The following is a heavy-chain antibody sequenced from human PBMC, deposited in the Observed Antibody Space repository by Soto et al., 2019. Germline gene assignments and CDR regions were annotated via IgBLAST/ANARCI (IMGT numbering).Heavy chain of an antibody. Sequence: GESLKISCAASGFTFSDYYMSWIRQAPGKGLEWVSYISSSGSTIYYADSVKGRFTISRDNAKNSLYLQMNSLRAEDTAVYYCARGAGGEYSSSSDAFDIWAKGQWSPSPQ. CDR3: ARGAGGEYSSSSDAFDI. V-gene: IGHV3-11*01. J-gene: IGHJ3*02. CDR2: ISSSGSTI. CDR1: GFTFSDYY. D-gene: IGHD6-6*01.